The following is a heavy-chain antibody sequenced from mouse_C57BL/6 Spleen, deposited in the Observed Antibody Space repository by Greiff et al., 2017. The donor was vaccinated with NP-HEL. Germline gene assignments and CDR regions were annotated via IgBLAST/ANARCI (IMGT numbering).Heavy chain of an antibody. CDR3: ARDYGNYFDY. V-gene: IGHV1-42*01. CDR1: GYSFTGYY. D-gene: IGHD2-1*01. CDR2: INPSTGGT. J-gene: IGHJ2*01. Sequence: EVQLQQSGPELVKPGASVKISCKASGYSFTGYYMNWVKQSPEKSLEWIGEINPSTGGTTYNQKFEAKATLTVDKSSSTAYMQLKSLTSEDSAVYYCARDYGNYFDYWGQGTTLTVSS.